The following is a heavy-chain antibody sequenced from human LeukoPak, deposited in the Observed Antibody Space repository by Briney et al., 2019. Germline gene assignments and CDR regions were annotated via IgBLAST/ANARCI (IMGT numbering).Heavy chain of an antibody. CDR1: GYTFTSYG. CDR2: ISAYNGNT. V-gene: IGHV1-18*01. D-gene: IGHD3-10*01. J-gene: IGHJ5*02. Sequence: ASVKVSCKASGYTFTSYGISWVRQAPGQGLEWMGWISAYNGNTNYAQKLQGRVTMTTDTSTSTAYMELRSLGSDDTAVYYCARISGGSGRRNWFDPWGQGTLVTVSS. CDR3: ARISGGSGRRNWFDP.